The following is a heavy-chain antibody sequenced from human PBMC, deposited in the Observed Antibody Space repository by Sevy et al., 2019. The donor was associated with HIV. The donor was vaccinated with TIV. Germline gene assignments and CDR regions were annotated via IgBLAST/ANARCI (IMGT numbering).Heavy chain of an antibody. J-gene: IGHJ4*02. CDR2: ISYGGSNK. CDR1: GFTFSSYA. CDR3: ARVKGSIYLDY. V-gene: IGHV3-30-3*01. Sequence: GGSLRLSCAASGFTFSSYAMHWVRQAPGKGLEWVAVISYGGSNKSYADSVKGRFTISRDNSKNTLYLQMNSLRAEDTAVYYCARVKGSIYLDYWGQGTLVTVSS.